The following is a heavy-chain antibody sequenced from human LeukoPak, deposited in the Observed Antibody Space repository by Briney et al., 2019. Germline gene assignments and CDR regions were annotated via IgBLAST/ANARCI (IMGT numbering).Heavy chain of an antibody. CDR3: AKAIVGATAFDY. CDR1: GFTFSSYV. J-gene: IGHJ4*02. Sequence: GGSLRLSCAASGFTFSSYVMNWVRQAPGKGLEWVAVISYDGSNKYYADSVKGRFTISRDNSKNTLYLQMNSLRAEDTAVYYCAKAIVGATAFDYWGQGTLVTVSS. V-gene: IGHV3-30*04. CDR2: ISYDGSNK. D-gene: IGHD1-26*01.